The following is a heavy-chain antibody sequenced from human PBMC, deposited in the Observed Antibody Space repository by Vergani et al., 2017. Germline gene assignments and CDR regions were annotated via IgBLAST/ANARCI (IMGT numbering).Heavy chain of an antibody. V-gene: IGHV4-59*02. CDR3: AWDTHSWQRADR. Sequence: QAQLQESGPALVKPSETLSLTCHVFGVYVTDYNCNWIRQAPGKGLEWIGSLSTTGGATHSSHNPSLKSRVSISVDTSKSQFSLRLTSVTATDSAIYYCAWDTHSWQRADRWGQGLLVSVSS. CDR1: GVYVTDYN. D-gene: IGHD6-13*01. J-gene: IGHJ5*02. CDR2: LSTTGGA.